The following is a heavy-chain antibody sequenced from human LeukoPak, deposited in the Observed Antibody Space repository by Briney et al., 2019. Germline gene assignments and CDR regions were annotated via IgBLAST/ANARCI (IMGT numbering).Heavy chain of an antibody. Sequence: SETVSLTCTVPGGSISSYYWSWIRQPPGKGLEWIGYIYYSGSTNYNPSLKSRVTISVDTSKNQFSLKLSSVTAADTAVYYCARDTGRITIFGVVIASGAFDIWGQGTMVTVSS. D-gene: IGHD3-3*01. CDR2: IYYSGST. CDR3: ARDTGRITIFGVVIASGAFDI. V-gene: IGHV4-59*01. J-gene: IGHJ3*02. CDR1: GGSISSYY.